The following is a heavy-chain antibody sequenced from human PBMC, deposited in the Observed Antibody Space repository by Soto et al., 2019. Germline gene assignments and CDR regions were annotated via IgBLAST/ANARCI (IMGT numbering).Heavy chain of an antibody. J-gene: IGHJ4*02. CDR3: SRGNYGYYEGRYFDY. V-gene: IGHV3-33*01. CDR1: GFTFSSYG. Sequence: GGSLRLSCAASGFTFSSYGMHWVRQAPGKGLEWVAVIWYDGSNKYYADSVKGRFTISRENSKNTLYLQMNSLRAEDKAVYYCSRGNYGYYEGRYFDYWGQGTLVTVSS. CDR2: IWYDGSNK. D-gene: IGHD4-17*01.